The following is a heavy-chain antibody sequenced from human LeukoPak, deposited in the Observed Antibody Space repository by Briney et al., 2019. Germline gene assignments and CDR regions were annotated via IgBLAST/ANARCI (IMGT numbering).Heavy chain of an antibody. V-gene: IGHV3-30*02. Sequence: PGGSLRLSCAASGFTFSSYGMHWVRQAPGKGLEWVAFIRYDGSNKYYADSVKGRFTISRDNSKNTLYLQMNSLRAEDTAVYYCARGYSWSKFLEYFDLWGRGTLVTVSS. CDR1: GFTFSSYG. CDR3: ARGYSWSKFLEYFDL. J-gene: IGHJ2*01. CDR2: IRYDGSNK. D-gene: IGHD5-18*01.